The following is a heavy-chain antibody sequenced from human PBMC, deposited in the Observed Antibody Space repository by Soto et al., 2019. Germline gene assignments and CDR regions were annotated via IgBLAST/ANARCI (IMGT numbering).Heavy chain of an antibody. J-gene: IGHJ6*03. CDR2: ISAYNGNT. CDR3: AREYYDFWSGSPITYYMDV. D-gene: IGHD3-3*01. CDR1: GYTFTSYG. Sequence: GASVKVSCKASGYTFTSYGISWVRQAPGQGLDWMGWISAYNGNTNYAQKLQGRVTMTTDTSTSTAYMELRSLRSDDTAVYYCAREYYDFWSGSPITYYMDVWGKGTTVTVSS. V-gene: IGHV1-18*01.